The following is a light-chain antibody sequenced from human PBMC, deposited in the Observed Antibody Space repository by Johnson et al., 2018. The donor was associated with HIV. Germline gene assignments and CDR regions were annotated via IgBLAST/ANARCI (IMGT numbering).Light chain of an antibody. CDR3: GTWDSSLSAHV. CDR2: ENN. J-gene: IGLJ1*01. V-gene: IGLV1-51*02. Sequence: QSVLTQPPSVSAAPGQKVTISCSGSSSNIGNNYVYWYQQLPGTAPKLLIYENNKRPSGIPDRISGAKSGTSATLGITGLLTGDEADYYCGTWDSSLSAHVFGTGTKVTVL. CDR1: SSNIGNNY.